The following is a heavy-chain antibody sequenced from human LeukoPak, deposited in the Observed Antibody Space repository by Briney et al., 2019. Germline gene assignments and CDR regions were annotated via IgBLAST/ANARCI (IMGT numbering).Heavy chain of an antibody. V-gene: IGHV3-30*02. D-gene: IGHD3-10*01. Sequence: PGGSLRLSCAASGFTFSSYGMHWVRQAPGKGLEWVAFIRYDGSNKYYADSVKGRFTISRDNSKNTLYLQMNSLRAEDTAVYYCAKDSPYAYYGSGSYWDYWGQGTLVTVSS. CDR3: AKDSPYAYYGSGSYWDY. CDR2: IRYDGSNK. J-gene: IGHJ4*02. CDR1: GFTFSSYG.